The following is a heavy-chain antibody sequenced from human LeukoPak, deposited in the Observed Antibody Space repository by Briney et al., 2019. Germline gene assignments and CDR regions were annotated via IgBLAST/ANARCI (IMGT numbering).Heavy chain of an antibody. CDR2: IYPGDSDT. Sequence: GESLKISWKGSGYSFTSYWIGWVRQMPGRGLEWMGIIYPGDSDTRYSPSFQGQVTISADKSISTAYLQWSSLKASDTAMYYCARGDYYGSGSYPSWDYWGQGTLVTVPS. J-gene: IGHJ4*02. CDR1: GYSFTSYW. CDR3: ARGDYYGSGSYPSWDY. V-gene: IGHV5-51*01. D-gene: IGHD3-10*01.